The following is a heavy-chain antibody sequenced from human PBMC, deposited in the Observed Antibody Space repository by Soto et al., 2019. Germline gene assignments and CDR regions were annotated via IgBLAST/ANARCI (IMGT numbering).Heavy chain of an antibody. CDR2: INHSGST. D-gene: IGHD3-10*01. CDR3: AREQGSFDY. V-gene: IGHV4-34*01. J-gene: IGHJ4*02. Sequence: SETLSLTCAVFGGSFSDYHWSWIRQPPGQGLEWIGEINHSGSTNYNVSLKSRVTISIDTSKNHFSLKLSSVTAADTAVYYCAREQGSFDYWGQGTLVTVPQ. CDR1: GGSFSDYH.